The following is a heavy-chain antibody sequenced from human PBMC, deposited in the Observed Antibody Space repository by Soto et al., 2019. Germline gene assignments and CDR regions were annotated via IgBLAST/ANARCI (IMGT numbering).Heavy chain of an antibody. CDR3: ATALNGYSYDSSGTLRNY. CDR1: GYTLTELS. Sequence: ASVKVSCKVSGYTLTELSMHWVRQAPGKGLEWMGGFDPEDGETIYAQKFQGRVTMTEDTSTDTAYMELSSLRSEDTAVYYCATALNGYSYDSSGTLRNYWGQGTLVTVSS. V-gene: IGHV1-24*01. CDR2: FDPEDGET. D-gene: IGHD3-22*01. J-gene: IGHJ4*02.